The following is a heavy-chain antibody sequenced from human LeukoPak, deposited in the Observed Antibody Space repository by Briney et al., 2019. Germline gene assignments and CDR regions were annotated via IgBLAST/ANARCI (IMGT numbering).Heavy chain of an antibody. V-gene: IGHV1-2*02. CDR3: ARQDYGGNLGSDP. D-gene: IGHD4-23*01. Sequence: AASVKVSCKASGYTFTGYYMHWVRQAPGQGLEWMGWINPNSGGTNYAQKFQGRVTMTRDTSISTAYMELSRLRSDDTAVYYCARQDYGGNLGSDPWGQGTLVTVSS. CDR2: INPNSGGT. CDR1: GYTFTGYY. J-gene: IGHJ5*02.